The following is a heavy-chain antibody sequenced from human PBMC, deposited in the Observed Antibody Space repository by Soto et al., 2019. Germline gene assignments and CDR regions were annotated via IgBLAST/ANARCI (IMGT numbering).Heavy chain of an antibody. Sequence: QVQLVQSGAEVKKPGSSVKVSCKASGGTFSSYAISWVRQAPGQVLEWMGGIIPIFGTANYAQKFQGRVTITADESTSTAYMELSSLRSEDTAVYYCARTPSWGIVVVTAIPFEVAYFDYWGQGTLVTVSS. CDR3: ARTPSWGIVVVTAIPFEVAYFDY. CDR2: IIPIFGTA. D-gene: IGHD2-21*02. CDR1: GGTFSSYA. V-gene: IGHV1-69*12. J-gene: IGHJ4*02.